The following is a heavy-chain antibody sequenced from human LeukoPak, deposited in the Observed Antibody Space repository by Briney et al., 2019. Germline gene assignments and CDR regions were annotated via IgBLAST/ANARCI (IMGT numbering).Heavy chain of an antibody. J-gene: IGHJ4*02. CDR1: GFSLSSYN. D-gene: IGHD2-21*01. CDR3: ARDHIWAFDH. Sequence: GGSLRLSCAASGFSLSSYNMHWARQAPGKGLEWLAFMGYDGVTEFYPASVRARFTVSRDTSKNTLYLQMVSLRPEDTAVYYCARDHIWAFDHWGQGTLVTVSS. CDR2: MGYDGVTE. V-gene: IGHV3-30*02.